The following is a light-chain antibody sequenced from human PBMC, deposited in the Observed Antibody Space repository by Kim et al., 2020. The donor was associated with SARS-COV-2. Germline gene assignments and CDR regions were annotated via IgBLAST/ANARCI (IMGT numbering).Light chain of an antibody. CDR3: QQYNNWPPFA. CDR1: QSVSSI. CDR2: GAS. J-gene: IGKJ3*01. V-gene: IGKV3-15*01. Sequence: PGESATLSCRARQSVSSILAWYQQKPGQAPRVLNYGASTRATGIPARFSGSGSGTEFTLTLSSLQSEDFAVYYCQQYNNWPPFAFGPGTKVDIK.